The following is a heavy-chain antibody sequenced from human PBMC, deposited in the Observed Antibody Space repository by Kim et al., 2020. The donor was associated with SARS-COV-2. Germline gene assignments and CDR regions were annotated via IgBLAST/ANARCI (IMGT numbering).Heavy chain of an antibody. Sequence: STNYNPSLKSRVTISVDTSKNQFSLKLSSVTAADTAVYYCARDRFGVIDYWGQGTLVTVSS. V-gene: IGHV4-59*01. CDR3: ARDRFGVIDY. J-gene: IGHJ4*02. CDR2: ST. D-gene: IGHD3-10*01.